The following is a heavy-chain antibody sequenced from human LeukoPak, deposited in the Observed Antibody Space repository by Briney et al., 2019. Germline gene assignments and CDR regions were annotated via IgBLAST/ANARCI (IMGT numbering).Heavy chain of an antibody. Sequence: SQTLSLTCAISGDSVSSNSAAWSWIRQSPSRGLEWLGRTYYRSRWYNDYAVSVKSRITINPDTSKNQFSLQLNSVTPEDTAVYYCASVRGGGVNWFDPWGQGTLVTVSS. CDR3: ASVRGGGVNWFDP. CDR1: GDSVSSNSAA. D-gene: IGHD2-8*01. CDR2: TYYRSRWYN. V-gene: IGHV6-1*01. J-gene: IGHJ5*02.